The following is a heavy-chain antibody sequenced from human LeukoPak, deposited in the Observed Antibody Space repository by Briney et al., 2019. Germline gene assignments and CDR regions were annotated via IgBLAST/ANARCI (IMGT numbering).Heavy chain of an antibody. D-gene: IGHD2-8*01. J-gene: IGHJ6*02. CDR2: MNPNSGNT. Sequence: ASVKVSCKASGGTFSSYAINWVRQAPGQGLEWMGWMNPNSGNTGYAQKFQGRVTMTRNTSISTAYMELSSLRSEDTAVYYCARFTARTYCTNGVCDSFDYYGMDVWGQGTTVTVSS. V-gene: IGHV1-8*02. CDR3: ARFTARTYCTNGVCDSFDYYGMDV. CDR1: GGTFSSYA.